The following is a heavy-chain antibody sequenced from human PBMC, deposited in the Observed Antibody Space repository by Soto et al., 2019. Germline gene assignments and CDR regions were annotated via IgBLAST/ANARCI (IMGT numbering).Heavy chain of an antibody. Sequence: QVQLVQSGAEVKKPGSSVKVSCKASGGTFSSYTISWVRQAPGQGLEWMGRIIPILGIANYEQKFQGRVTITTDKSTSTAYMELRSLRAEDTAVYYCARDEQWGVYYYYGMDVWGQGTTVTVSS. V-gene: IGHV1-69*08. CDR2: IIPILGIA. CDR3: ARDEQWGVYYYYGMDV. CDR1: GGTFSSYT. D-gene: IGHD1-26*01. J-gene: IGHJ6*02.